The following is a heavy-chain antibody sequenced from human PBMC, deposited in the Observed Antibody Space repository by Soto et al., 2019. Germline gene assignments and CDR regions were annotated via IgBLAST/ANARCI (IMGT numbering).Heavy chain of an antibody. J-gene: IGHJ4*02. CDR2: ISYDGSNK. D-gene: IGHD6-13*01. Sequence: PGGSLRLSCAASGFTFSSYGMHWVRQAPGKGLEWVAVISYDGSNKYYADSVKGRFTISRDNSKNTLYLQMNSLRAEDTAVYYCAKARGSWYGTAFDYWGKGTLVTVSS. CDR1: GFTFSSYG. CDR3: AKARGSWYGTAFDY. V-gene: IGHV3-30*18.